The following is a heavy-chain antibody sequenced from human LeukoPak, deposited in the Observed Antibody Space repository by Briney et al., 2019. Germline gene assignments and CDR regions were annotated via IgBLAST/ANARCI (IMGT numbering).Heavy chain of an antibody. CDR2: IKSKTDGGTT. CDR1: GYTFSNAW. CDR3: TTYVIPAATDFDY. J-gene: IGHJ4*02. V-gene: IGHV3-15*01. D-gene: IGHD2-2*01. Sequence: GGSLRLSCAASGYTFSNAWMSWVRQAPGKGLEWVGSIKSKTDGGTTDYAAPVKGRFTISRDDSKNTLYLQMNSLKTEDTAVYYCTTYVIPAATDFDYWGQGTLVTVSS.